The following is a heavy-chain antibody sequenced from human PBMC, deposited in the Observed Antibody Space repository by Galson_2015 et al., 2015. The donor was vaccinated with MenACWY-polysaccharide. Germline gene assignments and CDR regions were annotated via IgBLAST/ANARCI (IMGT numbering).Heavy chain of an antibody. CDR1: GFTFSNYA. D-gene: IGHD2-2*01. V-gene: IGHV3-30-3*01. J-gene: IGHJ4*02. CDR3: AKDWGAVVPTAIGFSFGY. Sequence: SLRLSCAASGFTFSNYAMHWVRQAPGKGLDWVAVISYDGSNKYFADSVKGRFTISRDNSKNTLYLQMNSLRAEDTAVYYCAKDWGAVVPTAIGFSFGYWGQGTLVTVSS. CDR2: ISYDGSNK.